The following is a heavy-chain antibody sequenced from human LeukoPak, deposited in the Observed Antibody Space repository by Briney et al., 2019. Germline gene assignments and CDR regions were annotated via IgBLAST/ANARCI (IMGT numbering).Heavy chain of an antibody. Sequence: QPGGSLRLSCVASGFTFGNFWMSWVRHSPGRGLEWVANIHPEGDEKYHVESVMGRFTISRGNAESSLFLQMNGLRAEDTAVYYCARGDAFSGDHWGQGTLVTVSS. CDR1: GFTFGNFW. CDR3: ARGDAFSGDH. CDR2: IHPEGDEK. J-gene: IGHJ4*02. V-gene: IGHV3-7*04.